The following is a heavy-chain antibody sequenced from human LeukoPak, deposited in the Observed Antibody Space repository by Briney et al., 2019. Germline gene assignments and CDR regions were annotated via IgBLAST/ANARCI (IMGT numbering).Heavy chain of an antibody. Sequence: SATLSLTCTVSGGSISSYYWSWIRQPPGKGLEWIGYIYYSGSTNYNPSLKSRVTISVDTSKNQFSLKLSSVTAADTAVYYCARLGDGYRKGFDPWGQGTLVTVSS. CDR3: ARLGDGYRKGFDP. D-gene: IGHD5-24*01. CDR1: GGSISSYY. CDR2: IYYSGST. J-gene: IGHJ5*02. V-gene: IGHV4-59*08.